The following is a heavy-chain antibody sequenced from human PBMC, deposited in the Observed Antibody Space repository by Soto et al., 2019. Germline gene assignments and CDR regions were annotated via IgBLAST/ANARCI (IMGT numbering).Heavy chain of an antibody. V-gene: IGHV1-69*01. CDR1: GGTFSSYA. Sequence: QVQLVQSGAEVKKPGSSVKVSCKASGGTFSSYAISWVRQAPGQGLEWMGGIIPIFGTANYAQKFQGRVTITADESTSIAYMELSSLRSEDTAVYYCARDPSQWLVTNWFDPWGQGTLVTVSS. CDR3: ARDPSQWLVTNWFDP. J-gene: IGHJ5*02. D-gene: IGHD6-19*01. CDR2: IIPIFGTA.